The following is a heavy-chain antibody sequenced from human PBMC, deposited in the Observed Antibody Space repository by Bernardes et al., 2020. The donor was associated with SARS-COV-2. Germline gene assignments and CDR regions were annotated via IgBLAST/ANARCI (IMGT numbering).Heavy chain of an antibody. J-gene: IGHJ5*02. Sequence: GGSLRLSCAASGFTFSSYAMHWVRQAPGKGLEWVAVISYDGSNKYYADSVKGRFTISRDNSKNTLYLQMNSLRAEDTAVYYCARDTLEQWLDSGNWFDPWGQGTLVMVSS. CDR2: ISYDGSNK. D-gene: IGHD6-19*01. CDR3: ARDTLEQWLDSGNWFDP. V-gene: IGHV3-30-3*01. CDR1: GFTFSSYA.